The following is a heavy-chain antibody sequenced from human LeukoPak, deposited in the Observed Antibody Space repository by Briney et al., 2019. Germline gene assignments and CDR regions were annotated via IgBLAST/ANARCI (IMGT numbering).Heavy chain of an antibody. J-gene: IGHJ5*02. CDR2: INPNSGGT. CDR3: ARDSSGWYTYNWFDP. CDR1: GGSFSSEA. Sequence: ASVKVSCKAFGGSFSSEAISWVRQAPGQGLEWMGRINPNSGGTNYAQKFQGRVTMTRDTSISTAYMELSRLRSDDTAVYYCARDSSGWYTYNWFDPWGQGTLVTVSS. D-gene: IGHD6-19*01. V-gene: IGHV1-2*06.